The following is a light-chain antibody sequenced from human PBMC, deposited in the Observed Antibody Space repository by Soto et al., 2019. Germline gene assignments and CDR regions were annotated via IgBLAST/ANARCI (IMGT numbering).Light chain of an antibody. J-gene: IGKJ2*02. V-gene: IGKV1-9*01. CDR2: AAS. CDR1: QGFSNS. CDR3: QQPDSYPCT. Sequence: DIQLTQSPSFLSASVGDRVTITCRASQGFSNSLAWYQQKPGKAPKLLIYAASTWQSGVPSRFSGSGSGTECTLTISSLQPEDFATYYCQQPDSYPCTFGQGTKLEIK.